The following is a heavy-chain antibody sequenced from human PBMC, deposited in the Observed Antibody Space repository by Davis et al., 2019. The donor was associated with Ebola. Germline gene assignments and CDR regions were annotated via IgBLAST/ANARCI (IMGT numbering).Heavy chain of an antibody. J-gene: IGHJ6*02. CDR1: GFTFSTYW. Sequence: PGRSLRLSCASSGFTFSTYWMHCVRQAPGKGLVWVSRTNRDGSDTSYADSVKGRFTMSRDNAKNTLYLQMNSLRPEDTAVYFCGRVIGIPGIGMDVWGQGTTVTVSS. D-gene: IGHD2-21*01. V-gene: IGHV3-74*01. CDR3: GRVIGIPGIGMDV. CDR2: TNRDGSDT.